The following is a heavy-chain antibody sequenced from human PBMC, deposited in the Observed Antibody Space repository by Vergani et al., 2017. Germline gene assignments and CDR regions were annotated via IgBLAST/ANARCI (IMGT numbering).Heavy chain of an antibody. CDR3: VRREGHNQAPVDN. CDR2: INWNGGTT. D-gene: IGHD5-24*01. V-gene: IGHV3-20*04. CDR1: GFAFGDFG. Sequence: EVQLVESGGGVVRPGGSLRLSCVGSGFAFGDFGMSWVRQVPGKGLVWVAGINWNGGTTIYGDPVTGRFTISRDNAKNSLYLQRNSLRDGDTALYYCVRREGHNQAPVDNWGQGTLVIVSS. J-gene: IGHJ4*02.